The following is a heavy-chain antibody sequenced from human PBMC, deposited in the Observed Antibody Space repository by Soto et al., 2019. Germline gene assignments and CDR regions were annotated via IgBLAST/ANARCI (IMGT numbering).Heavy chain of an antibody. CDR2: ISYDGSNK. D-gene: IGHD2-2*01. CDR1: GFTFSSYG. CDR3: AKKGVVPAGTG. Sequence: GGSLRLSCAASGFTFSSYGMHWVRQAPGKGLEWVAVISYDGSNKYYADSVKGRFTISRDNSKNTLYLQMNSLRAEDTAVYYCAKKGVVPAGTGWGQGTLVTVSS. V-gene: IGHV3-30*18. J-gene: IGHJ4*02.